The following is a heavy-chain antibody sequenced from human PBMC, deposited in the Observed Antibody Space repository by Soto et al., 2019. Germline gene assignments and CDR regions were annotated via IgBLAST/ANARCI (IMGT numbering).Heavy chain of an antibody. V-gene: IGHV3-30*03. D-gene: IGHD2-2*01. CDR3: AREIVVVPAAIGSDGMDV. Sequence: QVQLVESGGGVVQPGRSLRLSCAASGFTFSSYGMHWVRQAPGKGLEWVAVISYDGSNKYYADSVKGRFTISRDNSKNTLYLQMNSLRAEDTAVYYCAREIVVVPAAIGSDGMDVWGQGTTVTVSS. CDR1: GFTFSSYG. CDR2: ISYDGSNK. J-gene: IGHJ6*02.